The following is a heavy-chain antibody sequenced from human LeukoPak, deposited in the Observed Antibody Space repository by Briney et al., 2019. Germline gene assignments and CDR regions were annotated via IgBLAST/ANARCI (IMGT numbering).Heavy chain of an antibody. CDR1: GFTFSSYW. D-gene: IGHD3-10*01. CDR3: ASSMVRGDY. CDR2: IKQDGSDK. Sequence: PGGSLRLSCAASGFTFSSYWMSWVRQAPGKGLEWVANIKQDGSDKYYVDSVKGRFTISRDNAKNSLYLQMNSLRVEDTAVYYCASSMVRGDYWGQGTLVTVSS. V-gene: IGHV3-7*01. J-gene: IGHJ4*02.